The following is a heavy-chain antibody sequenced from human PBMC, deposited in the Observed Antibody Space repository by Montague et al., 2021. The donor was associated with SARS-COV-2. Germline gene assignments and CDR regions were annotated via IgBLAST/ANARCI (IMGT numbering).Heavy chain of an antibody. V-gene: IGHV4-39*01. CDR1: GGSISSSSYY. CDR3: ARHYDSSGYYGYYYGMDV. J-gene: IGHJ6*02. D-gene: IGHD3-22*01. Sequence: SETLSLTCTVSGGSISSSSYYWGWIRQPPGKGLEWIGSIYYSGSTYYNPSLKSRVTISVDTSKNQFSLKLSSVTAADTAVYYCARHYDSSGYYGYYYGMDVWGQGTTVTVSS. CDR2: IYYSGST.